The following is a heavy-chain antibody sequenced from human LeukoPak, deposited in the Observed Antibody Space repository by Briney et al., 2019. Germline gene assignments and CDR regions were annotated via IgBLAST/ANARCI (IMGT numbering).Heavy chain of an antibody. CDR1: GFTFSSCA. CDR2: ITADGVHT. Sequence: GGSLRLSCAASGFTFSSCAMSWVRQAPGKGLEWVSTITADGVHTYYADSVKGRFTISREDPKSTLFLQMDTLGAEDTAKYHCAKAGVGRYWDYWGQGTLVTVSS. D-gene: IGHD3-10*01. V-gene: IGHV3-23*01. J-gene: IGHJ4*02. CDR3: AKAGVGRYWDY.